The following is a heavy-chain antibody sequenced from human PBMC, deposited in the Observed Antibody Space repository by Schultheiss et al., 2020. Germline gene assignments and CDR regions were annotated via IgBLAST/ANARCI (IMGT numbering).Heavy chain of an antibody. Sequence: SETLSLTCTVSGGSISSGGYYWSWIRQHPGKGLEWIGYIYYSGSTNYNPSLKSRVTISVDTSKNHFSLKLSSVTAADTAVYYCARHKSIAAPEEHRKRGFRFDYWGTGTLVTVAS. CDR2: IYYSGST. CDR3: ARHKSIAAPEEHRKRGFRFDY. CDR1: GGSISSGGYY. V-gene: IGHV4-61*03. D-gene: IGHD6-6*01. J-gene: IGHJ4*02.